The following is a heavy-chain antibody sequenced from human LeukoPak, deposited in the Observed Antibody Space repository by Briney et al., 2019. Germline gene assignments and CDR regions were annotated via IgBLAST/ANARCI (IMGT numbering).Heavy chain of an antibody. CDR2: IWYDGSNK. Sequence: GRSLRLSCAASGFTFSSYGMHWVRQAPGKGLEWVAVIWYDGSNKYYADSVKGRFTISRDNSKNTLYLQMNSLRAEDTAVYYCAKDRGGYRDGYNYQFDYWGRGTLVTVSS. V-gene: IGHV3-33*06. D-gene: IGHD5-24*01. CDR1: GFTFSSYG. J-gene: IGHJ4*02. CDR3: AKDRGGYRDGYNYQFDY.